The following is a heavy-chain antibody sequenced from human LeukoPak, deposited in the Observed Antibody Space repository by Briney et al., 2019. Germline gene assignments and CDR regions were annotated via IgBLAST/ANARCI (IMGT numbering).Heavy chain of an antibody. Sequence: PGGSLRLSCAVSGFTSSSYWMSWVRQAPGKGLEWVANIKQDGSEKYYVDSVKGRFTISRENAKNTLYLQMNSLRAEDTAVYYCARAPYCIGGSCRFDYWGQGTLVTVSS. CDR1: GFTSSSYW. J-gene: IGHJ4*02. CDR2: IKQDGSEK. D-gene: IGHD2-15*01. V-gene: IGHV3-7*03. CDR3: ARAPYCIGGSCRFDY.